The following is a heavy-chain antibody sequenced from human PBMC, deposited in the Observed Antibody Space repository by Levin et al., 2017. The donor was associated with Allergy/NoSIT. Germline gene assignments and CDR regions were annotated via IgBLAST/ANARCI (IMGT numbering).Heavy chain of an antibody. D-gene: IGHD2-2*03. V-gene: IGHV4-31*03. J-gene: IGHJ4*02. Sequence: PSETLSLTCTVSGGSISGGGYHWTWIRQHPEKGLKWIGYIYYSGSTFYNPSLKSRLMISVDTSKNQFSLNVSSVTAADTAVYYCAREDGSTFDFWGQGALVTVAS. CDR1: GGSISGGGYH. CDR2: IYYSGST. CDR3: AREDGSTFDF.